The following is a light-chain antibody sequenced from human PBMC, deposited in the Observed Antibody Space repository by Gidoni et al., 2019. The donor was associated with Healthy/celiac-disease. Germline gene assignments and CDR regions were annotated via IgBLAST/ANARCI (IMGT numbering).Light chain of an antibody. V-gene: IGKV3-15*01. Sequence: EIVMMQSPATLSVSPGERATLSCRASQSVSSNLAWYQQKPGQAPRLLIYGASTRATGIPARFSGSGSGTEFTLTISSLQSEDCAVYYCQQYNNWPPWTFGQGTKVEIK. CDR3: QQYNNWPPWT. CDR1: QSVSSN. CDR2: GAS. J-gene: IGKJ1*01.